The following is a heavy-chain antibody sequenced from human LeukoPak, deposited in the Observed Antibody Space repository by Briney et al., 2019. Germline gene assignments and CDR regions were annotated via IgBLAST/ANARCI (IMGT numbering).Heavy chain of an antibody. CDR2: INPNSGGT. D-gene: IGHD4-11*01. J-gene: IGHJ4*02. V-gene: IGHV1-2*02. CDR1: GYTFTGYY. Sequence: ASVKVSCKASGYTFTGYYMHWVRQGPGQGLEWMGWINPNSGGTNYAQKFQGRVTMTRDTSISTAYMELSRLRSDDTAVYYCARDHTVTTSHGYWGQGTLVTVSS. CDR3: ARDHTVTTSHGY.